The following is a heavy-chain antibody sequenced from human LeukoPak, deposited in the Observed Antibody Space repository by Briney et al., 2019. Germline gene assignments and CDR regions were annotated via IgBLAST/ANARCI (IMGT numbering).Heavy chain of an antibody. J-gene: IGHJ4*02. Sequence: PGRSLRLSCAASGFTFDDYAMHWVRQAPGKGLEWVSGISWNSGSIGYADSVKGRFTISRDNAKNSLYLQMNSLRAEDMALYYCAKDVGSSGWYYFDYWGQGTLVTVSP. D-gene: IGHD6-19*01. CDR2: ISWNSGSI. CDR1: GFTFDDYA. V-gene: IGHV3-9*03. CDR3: AKDVGSSGWYYFDY.